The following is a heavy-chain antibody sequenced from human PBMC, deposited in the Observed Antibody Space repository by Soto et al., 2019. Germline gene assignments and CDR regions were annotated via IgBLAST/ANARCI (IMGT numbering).Heavy chain of an antibody. CDR1: GFTFSSYD. CDR2: IGTAGDP. V-gene: IGHV3-13*05. D-gene: IGHD6-19*01. CDR3: ARWGIDVAGRGGDAFDI. Sequence: GGSLRLSCAASGFTFSSYDVHWVRQATGKGLEWVSAIGTAGDPYYPGSVKGRFTISRENAKNSLYLHMNSLRDGDTAVYYCARWGIDVAGRGGDAFDIWGQGTMVTVSS. J-gene: IGHJ3*02.